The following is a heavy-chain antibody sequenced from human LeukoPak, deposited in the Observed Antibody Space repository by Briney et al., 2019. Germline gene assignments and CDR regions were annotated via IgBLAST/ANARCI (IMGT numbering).Heavy chain of an antibody. CDR2: ISAYNGNT. CDR1: GYTFTSYG. CDR3: ARDLGGRWLQLQVFDY. D-gene: IGHD5-24*01. J-gene: IGHJ4*02. Sequence: ASVKVSCKASGYTFTSYGISWVRQAPGQGLEWMGWISAYNGNTNYAQKLQGRVTMTTDTSTSTAYMELRSLRSDDTAVYYCARDLGGRWLQLQVFDYWGQGTLVTVSS. V-gene: IGHV1-18*01.